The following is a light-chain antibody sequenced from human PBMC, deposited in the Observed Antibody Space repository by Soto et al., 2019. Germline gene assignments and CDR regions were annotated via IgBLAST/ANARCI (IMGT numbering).Light chain of an antibody. V-gene: IGLV1-40*01. CDR2: GNS. J-gene: IGLJ2*01. CDR1: SSNIGAGYD. Sequence: QSVLTQPPSVSGAPGQRVTISCTGSSSNIGAGYDVHWYQQLPGTAPKLLIYGNSNRPSGVPDRFSGSKSGTSASLAITGLQAEDEADYYCQSYDXSLXXSVFGGGT. CDR3: QSYDXSLXXSV.